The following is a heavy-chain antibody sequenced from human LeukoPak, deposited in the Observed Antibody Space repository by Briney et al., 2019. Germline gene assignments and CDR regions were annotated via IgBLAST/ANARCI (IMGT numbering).Heavy chain of an antibody. D-gene: IGHD3-10*01. Sequence: SETLSLTCTVSGGSISSSSYYWSWIRQPPGKGLEWIGSIYYSGSTYYNPSLKSRVTISVDTSKNQFSLKLSSVTAADTAVYYCASDRITMVRGVKFFDPWGQGTLVTVSS. CDR2: IYYSGST. J-gene: IGHJ5*02. V-gene: IGHV4-39*01. CDR1: GGSISSSSYY. CDR3: ASDRITMVRGVKFFDP.